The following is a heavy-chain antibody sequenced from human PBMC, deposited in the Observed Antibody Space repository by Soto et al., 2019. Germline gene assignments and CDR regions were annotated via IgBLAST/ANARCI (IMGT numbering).Heavy chain of an antibody. CDR2: IGSAGDT. Sequence: EVQLVESGGGLVQPGGSLRLSCAASGFTFSRFDMHWVRQVTAKGLEWVSTIGSAGDTYYSGSVRGRFTISRGNAKNSLYLQMNSLRAGDTAVYYCARGDEGLYDYGMDVWGQGTTVTVSS. V-gene: IGHV3-13*01. J-gene: IGHJ6*02. D-gene: IGHD2-21*02. CDR3: ARGDEGLYDYGMDV. CDR1: GFTFSRFD.